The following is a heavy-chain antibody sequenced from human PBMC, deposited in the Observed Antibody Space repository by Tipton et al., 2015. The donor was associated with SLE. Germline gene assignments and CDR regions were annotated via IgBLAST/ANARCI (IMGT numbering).Heavy chain of an antibody. CDR2: INSSGSA. CDR1: GGSLSDYY. J-gene: IGHJ4*02. D-gene: IGHD6-13*01. CDR3: AGEKFRSIAALDY. V-gene: IGHV4-34*01. Sequence: TLSLTCTVYGGSLSDYYWSWIRQSPGKGLECIGEINSSGSANYHSSLKSRATISVDTSKNQFSLKLSSVTAADTAVYYCAGEKFRSIAALDYWGQGTLVTVSS.